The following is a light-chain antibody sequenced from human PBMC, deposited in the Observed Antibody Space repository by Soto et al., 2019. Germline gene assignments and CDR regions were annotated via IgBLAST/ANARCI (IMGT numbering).Light chain of an antibody. J-gene: IGKJ1*01. CDR1: QSISTF. CDR2: AAT. V-gene: IGKV1-39*01. CDR3: QQSYSAPPA. Sequence: DIQMTQSPLSLSASVGDRVSITCRARQSISTFLNWYQQTPGRAPKLLIYAATTLQRGVPSRFVGTGSGTDFTLTISSLQPEDFATYFCQQSYSAPPAFGQGTKVDIK.